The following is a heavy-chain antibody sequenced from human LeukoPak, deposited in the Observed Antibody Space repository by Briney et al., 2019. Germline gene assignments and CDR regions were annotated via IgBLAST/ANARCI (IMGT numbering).Heavy chain of an antibody. V-gene: IGHV3-7*01. J-gene: IGHJ4*02. CDR1: GFTFSSYT. D-gene: IGHD3-22*01. Sequence: GGSLRLSCAASGFTFSSYTMSWGREAPGTGLERVANIKKDGSEKKYLDSVKGRFTISRDNAKNSLNLQMNRLRAEDTAIYYCARDSADDSSGYYPFDYWGQGTQVSVPS. CDR2: IKKDGSEK. CDR3: ARDSADDSSGYYPFDY.